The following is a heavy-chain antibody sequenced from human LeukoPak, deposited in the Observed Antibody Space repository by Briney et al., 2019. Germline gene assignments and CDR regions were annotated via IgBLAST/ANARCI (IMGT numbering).Heavy chain of an antibody. CDR2: IYTSGSP. J-gene: IGHJ4*02. CDR3: ARGPEQWLTYFDY. Sequence: SETLSLTCNVSGGSISTNSWSWIRQPAGKGLEWIGHIYTSGSPNYNPSLRSRVTMSVDTSKNQISLKLSSVTAADTAVYYCARGPEQWLTYFDYWGLGTQVTVSS. CDR1: GGSISTNS. D-gene: IGHD6-19*01. V-gene: IGHV4-4*07.